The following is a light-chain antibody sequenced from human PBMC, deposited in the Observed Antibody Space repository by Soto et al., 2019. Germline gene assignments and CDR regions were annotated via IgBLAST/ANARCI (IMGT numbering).Light chain of an antibody. J-gene: IGKJ1*01. CDR1: QSISGW. V-gene: IGKV1-5*01. CDR2: DAS. Sequence: DIHMTQSPLSLSASVGYILTITCRASQSISGWLAWYKQKPGKAPKLLIYDASSLESGVPSSFSGSGSGTEFTLTISSLKPDDFATYYCQQYNSYRTFGHGTKVDIK. CDR3: QQYNSYRT.